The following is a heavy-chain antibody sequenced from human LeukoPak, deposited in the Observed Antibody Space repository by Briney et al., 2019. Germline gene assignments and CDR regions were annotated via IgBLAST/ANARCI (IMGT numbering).Heavy chain of an antibody. CDR1: GFTFSSYW. J-gene: IGHJ4*02. CDR2: IKQDGSEK. V-gene: IGHV3-7*03. Sequence: PGGSLRLSCAASGFTFSSYWMSWVRQAPGKGLEWVANIKQDGSEKYYVDSVKGRFTISRDNSKNTLYLQMNSLRADDTAGYYCAKDFGVAPSVYFDYWGQGTLVTVSS. CDR3: AKDFGVAPSVYFDY. D-gene: IGHD3-16*01.